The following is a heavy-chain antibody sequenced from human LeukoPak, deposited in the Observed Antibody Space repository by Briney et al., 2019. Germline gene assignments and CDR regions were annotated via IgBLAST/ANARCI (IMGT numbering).Heavy chain of an antibody. J-gene: IGHJ4*02. Sequence: GGSLRLSCAASGFTFSSYAMSWVRQAPGKGLEWVSAIGSGGTTYYADSVKGRFTISRDNSKNTLYLQMNSLRAEDTAVYYCAKAGVTGIVGATTLGYWGQGTLVTVSS. V-gene: IGHV3-23*01. CDR2: IGSGGTT. D-gene: IGHD1-26*01. CDR1: GFTFSSYA. CDR3: AKAGVTGIVGATTLGY.